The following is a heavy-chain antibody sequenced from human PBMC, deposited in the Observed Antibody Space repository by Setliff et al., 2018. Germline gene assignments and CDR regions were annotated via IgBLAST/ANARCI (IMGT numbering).Heavy chain of an antibody. CDR3: AGGRRYDYGWDFDY. Sequence: SETLSLTCSVSGGSISSGDYYWHWSRQPPGEGLEWIGYIYNSGITYYTPSLKSRVTISVDTSKNQFSLKLTSVTAADTAVYYCAGGRRYDYGWDFDYWGQGTLVTVSS. V-gene: IGHV4-30-4*08. J-gene: IGHJ4*02. D-gene: IGHD4-17*01. CDR2: IYNSGIT. CDR1: GGSISSGDYY.